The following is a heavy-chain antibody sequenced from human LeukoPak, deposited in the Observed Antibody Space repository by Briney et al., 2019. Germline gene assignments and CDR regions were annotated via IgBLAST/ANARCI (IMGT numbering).Heavy chain of an antibody. V-gene: IGHV3-7*01. Sequence: GGSLRLSCAASGFTFSTFAMIWVRQPPGKGLEWVANIKQDGSEKYYVDSVKGRFTISRDNAKNSLYLQMNSLRAEDTAVYYCAKMYGGTYIGSWGQGTLVTVSA. D-gene: IGHD1-26*01. CDR3: AKMYGGTYIGS. CDR1: GFTFSTFA. CDR2: IKQDGSEK. J-gene: IGHJ4*02.